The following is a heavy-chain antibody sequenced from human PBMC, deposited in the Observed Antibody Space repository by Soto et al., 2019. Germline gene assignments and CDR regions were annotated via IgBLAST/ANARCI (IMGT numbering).Heavy chain of an antibody. CDR2: ILHTGGT. CDR3: ARLQFGEGFDY. J-gene: IGHJ4*02. D-gene: IGHD3-10*01. V-gene: IGHV4-30-2*01. Sequence: PSETLSLTWSVSGGSISGGGFYWIWIRQPPGKALEWIGYILHTGGTQYNPSLKSRVSMSVDKSKNQFSLHLTSVTAADTAVYYCARLQFGEGFDYWGQVALVTVSS. CDR1: GGSISGGGFY.